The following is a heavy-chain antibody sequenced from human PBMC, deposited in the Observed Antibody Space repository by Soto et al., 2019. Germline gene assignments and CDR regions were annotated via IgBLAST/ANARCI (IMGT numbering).Heavy chain of an antibody. CDR3: ARKSSSSSWFDP. Sequence: EASVKVSCKASGYTFFTYGITWVRQAPGQGLEWLGWISTYNGNTNYAQKLQGRVTMTTDTSTRTAYMELRSLTSDDTAVYYCARKSSSSSWFDPWGQGTLVTVSS. CDR2: ISTYNGNT. J-gene: IGHJ5*02. V-gene: IGHV1-18*01. D-gene: IGHD6-6*01. CDR1: GYTFFTYG.